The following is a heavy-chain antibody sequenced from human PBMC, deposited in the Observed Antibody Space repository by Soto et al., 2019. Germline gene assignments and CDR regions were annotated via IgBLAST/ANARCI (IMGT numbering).Heavy chain of an antibody. CDR2: INPSGGST. J-gene: IGHJ6*02. D-gene: IGHD2-15*01. Sequence: ASVKVSCKASGYTFTSYYMHWVRQAPGQGLEWMGIINPSGGSTSYAQKFQGRVTMTRDTSTSTVYMELSSLRSEDTAVYYCALDPGVVAATQGLEVDMDVWGQGTTVTVSS. CDR3: ALDPGVVAATQGLEVDMDV. V-gene: IGHV1-46*01. CDR1: GYTFTSYY.